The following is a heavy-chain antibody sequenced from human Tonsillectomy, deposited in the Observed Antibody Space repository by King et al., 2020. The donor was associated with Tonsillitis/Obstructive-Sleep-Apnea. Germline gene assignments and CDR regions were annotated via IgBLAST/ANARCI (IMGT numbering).Heavy chain of an antibody. CDR1: GFTFSSYA. V-gene: IGHV3-23*04. Sequence: VQLVESGGGLAQPGGSLRLSCAASGFTFSSYAMSWVRQAPGKGLEWVSAISGSGGSTYYADSVKGRFTISRDNSKNTLYLQMNSLRAADTAVYYCAKVAGSYYYGSSGYSTEGGFDYWGLGTLVTVSS. CDR2: ISGSGGST. J-gene: IGHJ4*02. D-gene: IGHD3-22*01. CDR3: AKVAGSYYYGSSGYSTEGGFDY.